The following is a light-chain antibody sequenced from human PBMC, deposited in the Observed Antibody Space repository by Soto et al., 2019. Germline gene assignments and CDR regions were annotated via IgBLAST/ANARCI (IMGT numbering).Light chain of an antibody. CDR2: DNS. Sequence: QSVLTQPPSVSVAPGQRVTISCTGSSSNIGAGYDVHWYQQLPGTAPKLLIYDNSNRPSGVPDRFSGSKSGTSASLAITGLQAEDEADYYCQSYDSSLSGSGVFGGGTKLTVL. V-gene: IGLV1-40*01. CDR3: QSYDSSLSGSGV. J-gene: IGLJ2*01. CDR1: SSNIGAGYD.